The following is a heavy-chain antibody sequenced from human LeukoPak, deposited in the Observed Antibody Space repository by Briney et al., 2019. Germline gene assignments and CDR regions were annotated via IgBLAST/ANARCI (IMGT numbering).Heavy chain of an antibody. D-gene: IGHD6-13*01. V-gene: IGHV3-30*02. CDR1: GFTFSAYG. Sequence: GGSLRLSCAASGFTFSAYGMHWVRLAPGKGLEWVAFIRYDGSNKYYADSVKGRFTISRDNSKNTLYLQMNSLRAEDTAVYYCARAGVRTAAGSEYWGQGTLVTVSS. J-gene: IGHJ4*02. CDR3: ARAGVRTAAGSEY. CDR2: IRYDGSNK.